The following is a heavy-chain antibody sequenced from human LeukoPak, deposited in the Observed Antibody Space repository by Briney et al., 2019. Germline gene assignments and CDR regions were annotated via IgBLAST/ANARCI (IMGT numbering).Heavy chain of an antibody. D-gene: IGHD3-10*02. CDR2: ITSRGSPV. Sequence: PGGSLRLSCAASGFTFSDYYMGWIRQAPGKGLEWVSYITSRGSPVYYADSVKGRFTISRDNAKNSLYLQMNSLRAEDTAVYYCAELGITMIGGVWGKGTTVTISS. CDR3: AELGITMIGGV. J-gene: IGHJ6*04. CDR1: GFTFSDYY. V-gene: IGHV3-11*04.